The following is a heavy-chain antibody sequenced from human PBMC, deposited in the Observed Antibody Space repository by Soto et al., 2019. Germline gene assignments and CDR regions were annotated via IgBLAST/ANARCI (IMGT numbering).Heavy chain of an antibody. CDR1: GFTFTTYG. CDR3: VKERTYSVASGFDY. J-gene: IGHJ4*02. D-gene: IGHD1-26*01. Sequence: QVQLVDSGGGVVQPGRSLRLSCAASGFTFTTYGMHWVRRAPGKGLEWVAVISYDGSHAYYADSVKGRFTISRDNSKNTLYLQINSRRAEDTAVYYCVKERTYSVASGFDYWGPGTLVTVSS. V-gene: IGHV3-30*18. CDR2: ISYDGSHA.